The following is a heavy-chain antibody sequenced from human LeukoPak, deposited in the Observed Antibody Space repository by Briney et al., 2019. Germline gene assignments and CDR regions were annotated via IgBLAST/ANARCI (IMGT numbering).Heavy chain of an antibody. J-gene: IGHJ4*02. CDR3: AKDGDSGDFDY. CDR1: GFTFSNAW. V-gene: IGHV3-30*18. D-gene: IGHD3-10*01. CDR2: ISHDGSNK. Sequence: GGSLRLSCGASGFTFSNAWMSWVRQAPGKGLEWVAVISHDGSNKYYADSVRGRFTISRDNSKNTLYLQMNSLRAEDTAVYYCAKDGDSGDFDYWGQGTLVTVSS.